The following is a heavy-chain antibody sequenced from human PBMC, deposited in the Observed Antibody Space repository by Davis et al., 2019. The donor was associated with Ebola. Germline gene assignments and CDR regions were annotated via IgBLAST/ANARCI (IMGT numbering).Heavy chain of an antibody. CDR3: ARDRSSIVGAPDKGFDI. Sequence: ASVKVSCKASGYTFTSYGINWVRQATGQGLEWMGWMNPNSGNTGYAQKFQGRVTMTRNTSISTAYMELRSLRSDDTAVYYCARDRSSIVGAPDKGFDIWGQGTMVTVSS. D-gene: IGHD1-26*01. V-gene: IGHV1-8*02. CDR2: MNPNSGNT. J-gene: IGHJ3*02. CDR1: GYTFTSYG.